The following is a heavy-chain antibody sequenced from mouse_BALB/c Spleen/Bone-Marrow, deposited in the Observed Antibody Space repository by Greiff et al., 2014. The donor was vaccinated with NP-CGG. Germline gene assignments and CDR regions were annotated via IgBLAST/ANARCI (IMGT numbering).Heavy chain of an antibody. V-gene: IGHV1-82*01. CDR2: IYPGDGNT. CDR3: ALYDYDGLSWFAY. D-gene: IGHD2-4*01. CDR1: GYAFSSSW. Sequence: VQGVESGPELVKPGASVKISCKASGYAFSSSWMNWVRQRPGQGLEWIGRIYPGDGNTSYNGKFKGKATLTADKSSTTAYMQLSSLTSVDSAVYFCALYDYDGLSWFAYWGQGTLVTVSA. J-gene: IGHJ3*01.